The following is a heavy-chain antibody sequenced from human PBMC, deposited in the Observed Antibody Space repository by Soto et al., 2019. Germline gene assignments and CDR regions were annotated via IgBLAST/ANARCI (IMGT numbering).Heavy chain of an antibody. V-gene: IGHV1-69*13. CDR2: IIPIFGTA. J-gene: IGHJ3*02. D-gene: IGHD1-26*01. CDR3: ARGVGAGGAFDI. CDR1: GGTFSSYA. Sequence: SVKLSCKASGGTFSSYAISWVRQAPGQGLEWMGGIIPIFGTANYAQKFQGRVTITADESTSTAYMELSSLRSEDTAVYYCARGVGAGGAFDIWGQGTMVTVSS.